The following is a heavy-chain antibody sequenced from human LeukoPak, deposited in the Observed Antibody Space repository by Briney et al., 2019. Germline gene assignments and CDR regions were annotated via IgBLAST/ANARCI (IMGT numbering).Heavy chain of an antibody. CDR1: GFTFSSYW. Sequence: GGSLRPSCAASGFTFSSYWMSWVRQAPGKGLEWVANIKQDGSEKYYVDSVKGRFTISRDNAKNSVYLQMNSLRGEDTAVYYCARDDVTTNGGVIADSRLFDIWGQGTMVTVSS. CDR3: ARDDVTTNGGVIADSRLFDI. D-gene: IGHD2-8*02. CDR2: IKQDGSEK. J-gene: IGHJ3*02. V-gene: IGHV3-7*01.